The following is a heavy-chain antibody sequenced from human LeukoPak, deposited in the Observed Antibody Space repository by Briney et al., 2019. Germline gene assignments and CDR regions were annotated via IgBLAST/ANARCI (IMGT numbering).Heavy chain of an antibody. D-gene: IGHD3-10*01. Sequence: SETLSLTCTVSGGSISSNSFYWGWTRQPPGKGLEWIGGIYYSGSTYYNPSLKSRVTISVDTSKNQFSLKLSSVTVADTAVYYCARNRYYYGSGNYGVPNWFDPWGQGTLVTVSS. CDR1: GGSISSNSFY. CDR3: ARNRYYYGSGNYGVPNWFDP. V-gene: IGHV4-39*01. J-gene: IGHJ5*02. CDR2: IYYSGST.